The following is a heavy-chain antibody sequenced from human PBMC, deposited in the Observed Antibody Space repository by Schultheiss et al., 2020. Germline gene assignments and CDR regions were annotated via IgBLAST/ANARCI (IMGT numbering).Heavy chain of an antibody. CDR3: ARDHRVAAVLRYYYGMDV. V-gene: IGHV1-69*13. CDR1: GGTFSSYA. Sequence: SVKVSCKASGGTFSSYAISWVRQAPGQGLEWMGGIIPIFGTANYAQKFQGRVTITADESTSTAYMELSSLRSEDTAVYYCARDHRVAAVLRYYYGMDVWGRGPT. CDR2: IIPIFGTA. D-gene: IGHD2-2*01. J-gene: IGHJ6*04.